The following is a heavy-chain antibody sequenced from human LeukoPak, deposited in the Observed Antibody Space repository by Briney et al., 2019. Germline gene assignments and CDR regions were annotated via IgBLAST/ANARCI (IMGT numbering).Heavy chain of an antibody. D-gene: IGHD3-10*01. Sequence: SETLSLTCAVYGGSISSYYWSWIRQPPGKGLEWIGYIYYSGSTNYNPSLKSRVTISVDTSKNQFSLKLSSVTAADTAVYYCARAVIWFGELDMGIHFDYWGQGTLVTVSS. CDR1: GGSISSYY. J-gene: IGHJ4*02. V-gene: IGHV4-59*01. CDR2: IYYSGST. CDR3: ARAVIWFGELDMGIHFDY.